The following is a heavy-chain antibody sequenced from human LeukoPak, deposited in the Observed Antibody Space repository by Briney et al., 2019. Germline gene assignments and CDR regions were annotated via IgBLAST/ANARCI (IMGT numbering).Heavy chain of an antibody. CDR2: INPSGTST. CDR1: GYTFTSNY. CDR3: ARDNSIGGRGWWFDP. D-gene: IGHD4-23*01. J-gene: IGHJ5*02. V-gene: IGHV1-46*01. Sequence: GASVKVSCKASGYTFTSNYMHWVRQAPGQGLEWMGLINPSGTSTIYAERFQGRIIMTRDMSTTTGYMELSSLRSEDTAVYYCARDNSIGGRGWWFDPWGQGTLVTVSS.